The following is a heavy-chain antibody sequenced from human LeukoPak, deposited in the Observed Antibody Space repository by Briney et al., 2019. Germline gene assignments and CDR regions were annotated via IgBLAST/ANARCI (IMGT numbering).Heavy chain of an antibody. Sequence: PGRSLRLSCAASGFTFSSYGMHWVRQAPGKGLEWVAVIWYDGSNKYYADSVKGRFTISRDNPKNTLYLQMNSLRAEDTAVYYCARDFRNYYYYGMDVWGKGTTVTVSS. CDR1: GFTFSSYG. CDR3: ARDFRNYYYYGMDV. V-gene: IGHV3-33*01. CDR2: IWYDGSNK. J-gene: IGHJ6*04.